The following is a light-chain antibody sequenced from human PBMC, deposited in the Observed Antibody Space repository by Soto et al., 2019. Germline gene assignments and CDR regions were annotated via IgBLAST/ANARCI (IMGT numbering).Light chain of an antibody. CDR2: AAS. CDR1: RNISSW. CDR3: QQGDSFPFT. J-gene: IGKJ4*01. Sequence: DIQMTQSPSSVSASVGDRVTISCRASRNISSWVAWYQQKPGRAPKLLISAASSLHSGVPRRFSGSGSGTDFSLIISSLQPEDFATYFCQQGDSFPFTFGRGTKVEI. V-gene: IGKV1-12*01.